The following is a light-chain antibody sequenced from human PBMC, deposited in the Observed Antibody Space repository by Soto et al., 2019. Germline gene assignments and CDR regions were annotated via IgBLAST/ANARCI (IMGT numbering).Light chain of an antibody. Sequence: DIPMTQSPSTLSASVGDRDTINCRASQSISSWLAWYQQKPGKAPKLLIYKASSLESGVPSRFSGSGSGTEFTLTISSLQPDDFATYYCQQYNSYTTFGQGTKVDI. CDR2: KAS. V-gene: IGKV1-5*03. CDR1: QSISSW. CDR3: QQYNSYTT. J-gene: IGKJ1*01.